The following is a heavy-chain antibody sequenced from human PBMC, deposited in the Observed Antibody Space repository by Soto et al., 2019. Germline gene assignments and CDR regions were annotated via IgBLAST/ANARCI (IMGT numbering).Heavy chain of an antibody. CDR2: ISYDGRDK. J-gene: IGHJ4*01. D-gene: IGHD3-22*01. CDR3: AKGWIIVR. V-gene: IGHV3-30*04. CDR1: TFNFTSYA. Sequence: QVQLVESGGGVVQPGTSLRLSCAASTFNFTSYAMHWVRQAPGKGLEWVAVISYDGRDKFYADSVKGRFTIPRDNSKHPLSLPMNSLSTDDTAMHHCAKGWIIVRWRHGTVVTVSS.